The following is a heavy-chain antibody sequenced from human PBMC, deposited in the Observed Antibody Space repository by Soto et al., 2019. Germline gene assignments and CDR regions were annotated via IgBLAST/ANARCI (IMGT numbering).Heavy chain of an antibody. CDR1: AYTLTDYY. CDR3: ATAARYFDWYAYYFDY. J-gene: IGHJ4*02. D-gene: IGHD3-9*01. CDR2: IDPNDGGT. V-gene: IGHV1-2*04. Sequence: ASVKVSCKASAYTLTDYYIHWVRQAPGQGLEWMGWIDPNDGGTNYAQKFQDWVTMTRDTSTDTAYMELSSLRSEDTAVYYCATAARYFDWYAYYFDYWGQGTLVTVSS.